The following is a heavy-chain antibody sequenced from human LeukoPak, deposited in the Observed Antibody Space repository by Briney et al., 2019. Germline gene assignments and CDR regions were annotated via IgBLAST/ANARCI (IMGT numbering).Heavy chain of an antibody. J-gene: IGHJ1*01. Sequence: GGSLRLSCAVSGFTFSGYSMNWVRQAPGKGLEWVSAISASGGSTYYADSVKGRFTISRDNSKKVLNLQMNNLRAEDTAVYYCAKDPQFFQYWGQGTLVAISS. CDR3: AKDPQFFQY. CDR1: GFTFSGYS. CDR2: ISASGGST. V-gene: IGHV3-23*01.